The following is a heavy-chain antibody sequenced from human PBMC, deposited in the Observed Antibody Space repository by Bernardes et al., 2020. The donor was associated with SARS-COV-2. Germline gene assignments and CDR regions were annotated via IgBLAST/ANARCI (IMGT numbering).Heavy chain of an antibody. CDR2: IYWNDDK. CDR3: AHARHRITILGVVITTPWYFDY. V-gene: IGHV2-5*01. D-gene: IGHD3-3*01. Sequence: SGPTLVKPTQTLTLTCTFSGFSLSTSGVGVGWIRQPPGKALEWLALIYWNDDKRYSPSLKSRLTITKDTSKNQVVLTMTNMDPVDTATYYCAHARHRITILGVVITTPWYFDYWGQGTLVTVSS. CDR1: GFSLSTSGVG. J-gene: IGHJ4*02.